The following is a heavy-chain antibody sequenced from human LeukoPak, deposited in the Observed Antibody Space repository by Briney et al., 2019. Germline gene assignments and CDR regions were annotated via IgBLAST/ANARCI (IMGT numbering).Heavy chain of an antibody. CDR1: GFTFSSYS. J-gene: IGHJ4*02. CDR2: ISSSSSYI. Sequence: AGSLRLSCAASGFTFSSYSMNWVRQAPGKGLEWVSSISSSSSYIYYADSVKGRFTISRDNAKNSLYLQMNSLRAEDTAVYYCASHVSVVTAPVPYWGQGTLVTVSS. D-gene: IGHD2-21*02. V-gene: IGHV3-21*01. CDR3: ASHVSVVTAPVPY.